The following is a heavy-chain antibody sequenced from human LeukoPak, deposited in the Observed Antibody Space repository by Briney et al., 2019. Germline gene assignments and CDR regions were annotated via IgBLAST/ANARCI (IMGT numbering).Heavy chain of an antibody. Sequence: PGGSLRLSCAASGFTFSSYWMSWVRQAPGKGLEWVANIKQDGSDKYYVDSVKGRFTISRDNAKNSLYLQMSSLRAEDTAVYYCARVSVLLWFGGYDYWGQGALVTVSS. CDR3: ARVSVLLWFGGYDY. CDR2: IKQDGSDK. D-gene: IGHD3-10*01. CDR1: GFTFSSYW. J-gene: IGHJ4*02. V-gene: IGHV3-7*01.